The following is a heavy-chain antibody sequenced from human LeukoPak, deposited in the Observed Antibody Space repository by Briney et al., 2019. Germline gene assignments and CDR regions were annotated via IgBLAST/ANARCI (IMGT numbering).Heavy chain of an antibody. CDR3: ARDNYAGANWFDP. D-gene: IGHD1-7*01. Sequence: SVKVSCKVSGGTFSSYAISWVRQAPGQGLEWMGGIIPIFGTANYAQKFQGRVTITTDESTSTAYMELSSLRSEDTAVYYCARDNYAGANWFDPWGQGTLVTVSS. V-gene: IGHV1-69*05. CDR2: IIPIFGTA. CDR1: GGTFSSYA. J-gene: IGHJ5*02.